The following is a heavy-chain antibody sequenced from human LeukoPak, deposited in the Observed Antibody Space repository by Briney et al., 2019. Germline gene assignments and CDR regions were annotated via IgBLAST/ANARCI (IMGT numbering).Heavy chain of an antibody. J-gene: IGHJ3*02. D-gene: IGHD2-21*01. CDR1: GFTFTSYG. CDR2: ISSSGSTI. CDR3: ARVIVNRAFDI. Sequence: PGESLRLSCAASGFTFTSYGMHWVRQAPGKGLEWVSYISSSGSTIYYADPVKGRFTISRDNAKNSLYLQMNSLRAEDTAVYYCARVIVNRAFDIWGQGTMVTVSS. V-gene: IGHV3-48*04.